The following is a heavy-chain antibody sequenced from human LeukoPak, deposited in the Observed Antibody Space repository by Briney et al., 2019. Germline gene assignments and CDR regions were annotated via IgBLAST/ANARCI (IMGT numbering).Heavy chain of an antibody. Sequence: GGSLRLSCAASGFSFSNYGMSWARQAPGKGLQWVSTISNTGGSAYYADSVKGRFTLSRDNSNNALYLQMNSLRAEDSAVYYCAKTEYTYGYDGAFDIWGQGTMVAVSS. J-gene: IGHJ3*02. D-gene: IGHD5-18*01. CDR1: GFSFSNYG. CDR2: ISNTGGSA. V-gene: IGHV3-23*01. CDR3: AKTEYTYGYDGAFDI.